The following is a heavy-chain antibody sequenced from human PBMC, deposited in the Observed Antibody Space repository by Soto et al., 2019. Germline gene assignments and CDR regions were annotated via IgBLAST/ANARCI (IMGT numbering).Heavy chain of an antibody. CDR3: ASLWNFFDF. V-gene: IGHV4-59*01. D-gene: IGHD2-21*01. CDR2: MYFNESP. CDR1: GASISSYY. Sequence: ETLSLTCTVSGASISSYYWSWIRQPPGKGLEWIGYMYFNESPKYNPSLKSRVTMSVDTSKNQFSLKLRSVTAADTAVYYCASLWNFFDFWGQGALVTVSS. J-gene: IGHJ4*02.